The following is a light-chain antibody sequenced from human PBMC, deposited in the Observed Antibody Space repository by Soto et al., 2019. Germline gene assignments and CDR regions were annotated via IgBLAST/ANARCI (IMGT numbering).Light chain of an antibody. Sequence: EVVMTQSPATLSVSPGERATLSCRASRGIGSTLAWYQQKPGQTPRLLIYDTSTRATGVPARFIGSASGTEFTLTITSLQSEDFAVYYCQHYVNCPLTFGGGTRVENK. CDR2: DTS. V-gene: IGKV3-15*01. CDR3: QHYVNCPLT. CDR1: RGIGST. J-gene: IGKJ4*01.